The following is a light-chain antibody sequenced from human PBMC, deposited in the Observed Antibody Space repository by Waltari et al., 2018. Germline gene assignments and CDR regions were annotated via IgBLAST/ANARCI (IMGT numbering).Light chain of an antibody. CDR3: SSYMDSTTLEL. CDR2: DVT. CDR1: SSDIGSYNY. Sequence: QSALTQPASVSGSPGQSITISCTGTSSDIGSYNYVSWYQQHPGKAPKLIIYDVTHRPSGFSSRFSGSKSGNTASLTISGLQTEDEADYYCSSYMDSTTLELFGGGTSLTVL. V-gene: IGLV2-14*03. J-gene: IGLJ2*01.